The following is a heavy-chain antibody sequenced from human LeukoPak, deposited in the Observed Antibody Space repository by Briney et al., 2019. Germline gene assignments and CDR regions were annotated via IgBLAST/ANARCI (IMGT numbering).Heavy chain of an antibody. CDR3: AKDRIGLWSGYFDY. D-gene: IGHD3-10*01. CDR1: GFSFSTYS. CDR2: ISGSGGST. Sequence: GSLRLSCAASGFSFSTYSLNWVRQAPGKGLEWVSAISGSGGSTYYADSVKGRFTISRDNSKNTLYPQMNSLRAEDTAVYYCAKDRIGLWSGYFDYWGQGTLVTVSS. J-gene: IGHJ4*02. V-gene: IGHV3-23*01.